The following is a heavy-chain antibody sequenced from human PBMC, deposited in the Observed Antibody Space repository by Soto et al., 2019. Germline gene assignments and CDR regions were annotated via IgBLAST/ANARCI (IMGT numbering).Heavy chain of an antibody. Sequence: QVQLQESGPGLVKPSETLSLTCTVSGGSVNSGSYYWTWIRQPPGKGLEWIGYIYYSGSTNYNPLLPSRVTLSVDPSKKQFCLKLSSVTAADTAVYYCARTTRGSRDRGREDYWGQGTLVTVSS. CDR3: ARTTRGSRDRGREDY. D-gene: IGHD3-10*01. J-gene: IGHJ4*02. V-gene: IGHV4-61*01. CDR1: GGSVNSGSYY. CDR2: IYYSGST.